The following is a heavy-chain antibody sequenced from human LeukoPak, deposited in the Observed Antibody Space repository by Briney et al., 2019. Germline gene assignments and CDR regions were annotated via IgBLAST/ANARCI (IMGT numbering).Heavy chain of an antibody. J-gene: IGHJ6*03. D-gene: IGHD2-15*01. Sequence: PGGSLRLSCAASGFIVSSSEMNWVRQAPGKGLEWISFIATDNTIYYADSVKGRFTLSRDNAKNSLYLQMNSLRAEDTAVYYCAKTPGVAASSLIRYMDVWGKGTTVTISS. CDR2: IATDNTI. CDR3: AKTPGVAASSLIRYMDV. CDR1: GFIVSSSE. V-gene: IGHV3-48*03.